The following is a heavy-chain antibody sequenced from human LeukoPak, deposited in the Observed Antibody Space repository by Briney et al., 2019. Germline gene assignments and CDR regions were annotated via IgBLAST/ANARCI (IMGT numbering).Heavy chain of an antibody. D-gene: IGHD6-19*01. CDR2: IYYSGST. CDR3: ARLIAVAGIYYFDY. J-gene: IGHJ4*02. Sequence: PETLSLTCTVSGGSISSYYWSWIRQPPGKGLEYIGYIYYSGSTNYNPSLKSRVTISVDTSKNQFSLELSSVTAADTAVYYCARLIAVAGIYYFDYWGQGTLVTVSS. CDR1: GGSISSYY. V-gene: IGHV4-59*08.